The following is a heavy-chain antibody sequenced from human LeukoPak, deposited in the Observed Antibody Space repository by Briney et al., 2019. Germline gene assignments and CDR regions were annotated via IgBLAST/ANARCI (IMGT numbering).Heavy chain of an antibody. V-gene: IGHV3-48*03. J-gene: IGHJ3*02. CDR2: ISSSGSTI. CDR1: GFTFSSYE. D-gene: IGHD2-2*03. Sequence: GGSLRLSCAASGFTFSSYEMNWVRQAPGKGLEWVSYISSSGSTIYYADSVKGRFTTSRDNAKNSLYLQMNSLRAEDTAIYYRARENGGYCSSTSCPGGDAFDIWGQGTMVTVSS. CDR3: ARENGGYCSSTSCPGGDAFDI.